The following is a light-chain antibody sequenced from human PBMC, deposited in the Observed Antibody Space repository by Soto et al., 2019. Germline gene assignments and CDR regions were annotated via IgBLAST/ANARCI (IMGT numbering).Light chain of an antibody. J-gene: IGKJ4*01. CDR2: AAS. CDR3: QQSNSNPT. Sequence: DIQMTQSPSSLSASVGDRVTITCRASQSISSYLNWYQQKPGKAPKLLIYAASTLQSGVPSRFSGSGSGTDFTLTISSLQPADFATYYCQQSNSNPTFGGGTKVEIK. CDR1: QSISSY. V-gene: IGKV1-39*01.